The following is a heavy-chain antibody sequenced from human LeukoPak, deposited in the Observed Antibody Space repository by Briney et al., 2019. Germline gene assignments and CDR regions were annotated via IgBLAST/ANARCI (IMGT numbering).Heavy chain of an antibody. D-gene: IGHD5-24*01. J-gene: IGHJ1*01. Sequence: GRSLRLSCAASGFTFSSYAMHWVRQAPGKGLEWVAVISYDGSNKYYADSVKGRFTISRDNSKNTLYLQMNSLRAEDTAVYYCASGSGGYSFQHWGQGTLVTVSS. CDR3: ASGSGGYSFQH. V-gene: IGHV3-30*04. CDR1: GFTFSSYA. CDR2: ISYDGSNK.